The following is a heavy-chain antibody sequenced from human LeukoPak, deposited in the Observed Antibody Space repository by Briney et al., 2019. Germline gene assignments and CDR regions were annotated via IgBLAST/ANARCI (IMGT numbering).Heavy chain of an antibody. CDR2: IYTSGST. CDR1: GGSISSYY. Sequence: SETLSLTCTVSGGSISSYYWSWIRQPAGKGLEWIGRIYTSGSTNYNPSLKSRVTMSVDTSKNQVSLKLSSVTAADTAVYYCARAQDSSVSFRLWDQGTLVTVSS. D-gene: IGHD3-22*01. V-gene: IGHV4-4*07. J-gene: IGHJ4*02. CDR3: ARAQDSSVSFRL.